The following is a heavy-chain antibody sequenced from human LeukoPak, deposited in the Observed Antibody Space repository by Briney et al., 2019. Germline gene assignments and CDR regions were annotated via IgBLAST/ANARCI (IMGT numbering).Heavy chain of an antibody. CDR2: IYWNDDN. CDR1: GFSLSTSGVG. J-gene: IGHJ4*02. CDR3: AYLPFLGGHFDY. D-gene: IGHD3-16*01. V-gene: IGHV2-5*01. Sequence: SGPTLVKPTQTLTLTCTFSGFSLSTSGVGVGWIRQPPGKALDWLALIYWNDDNLYSPSLKSRLTITKDTSKNRVVLTMTNMDPVDTATYFCAYLPFLGGHFDYWGQGILVTVSS.